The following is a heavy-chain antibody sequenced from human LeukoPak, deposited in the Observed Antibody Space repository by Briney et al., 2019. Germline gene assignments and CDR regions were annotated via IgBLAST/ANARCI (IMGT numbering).Heavy chain of an antibody. CDR2: IYTSGST. V-gene: IGHV4-61*02. D-gene: IGHD3-3*01. J-gene: IGHJ5*02. CDR1: GGSISSGSYY. CDR3: ARDTAYDFWSGYRGGWFDP. Sequence: SETLSLTCTVSGGSISSGSYYWSWIRQPAGTGLEWIRRIYTSGSTNYNPSLKSRVTISVDTSKNQFSLKLSSVTAADTAVYYCARDTAYDFWSGYRGGWFDPWGQGTLVTVSS.